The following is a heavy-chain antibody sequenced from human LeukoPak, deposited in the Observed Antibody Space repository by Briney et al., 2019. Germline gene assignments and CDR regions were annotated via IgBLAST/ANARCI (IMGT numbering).Heavy chain of an antibody. CDR3: ARVRLEWLEDDAFDI. CDR1: GFTFSSYS. D-gene: IGHD6-19*01. CDR2: ISSSSSYI. V-gene: IGHV3-21*01. Sequence: PGGSLRLSXAASGFTFSSYSMNWVRQAPGKGLEWVSPISSSSSYIYYADSVKGRFTISRDNAKNSLYLQMNSLRAEDTAVYYCARVRLEWLEDDAFDIWGQGTMVTVSS. J-gene: IGHJ3*02.